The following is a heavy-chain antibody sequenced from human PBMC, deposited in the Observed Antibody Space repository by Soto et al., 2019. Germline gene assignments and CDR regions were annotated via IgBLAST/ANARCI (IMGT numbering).Heavy chain of an antibody. D-gene: IGHD1-26*01. CDR2: MSPHSGIA. CDR1: GYTFPSYD. Sequence: QLQLVQSGADVKQPGASVKVPCKASGYTFPSYDINWVRQATGQGLEWMGWMSPHSGIAAYAQKFQGRVTMTRDTSISTAYMELSGLTSEDTAVYYCARGVIAGVDYWGQGTLLTVSS. V-gene: IGHV1-8*01. J-gene: IGHJ4*02. CDR3: ARGVIAGVDY.